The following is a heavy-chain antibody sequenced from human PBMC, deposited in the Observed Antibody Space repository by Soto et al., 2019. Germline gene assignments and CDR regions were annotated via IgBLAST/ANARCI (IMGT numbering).Heavy chain of an antibody. V-gene: IGHV4-4*02. CDR1: RGSISSDNW. D-gene: IGHD4-4*01. J-gene: IGHJ4*02. CDR3: TSNFFYSHLF. CDR2: VHHSLGS. Sequence: QVQLQESGPGLVKPSGTLSLTCAVSRGSISSDNWWSWVRQAPGKGLEWIGEVHHSLGSNYNPSLKSRVVISVDKSYNCFALTLTSVTAADTAVYFCTSNFFYSHLFWGRGTLFTFSS.